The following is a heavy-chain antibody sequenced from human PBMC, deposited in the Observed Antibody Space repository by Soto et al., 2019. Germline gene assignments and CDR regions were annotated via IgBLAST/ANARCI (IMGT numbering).Heavy chain of an antibody. CDR1: GHTFTSYG. CDR3: ARYCSSTSCYAFTNNYYYGMDV. D-gene: IGHD2-2*01. V-gene: IGHV1-18*01. J-gene: IGHJ6*02. CDR2: ISAYNGNT. Sequence: QVQLVPSGAEVKKPGASVKVSCKASGHTFTSYGISWVRQAPGQGLEWRGWISAYNGNTNYAEKLQGIVTMTTDTSTSTAYMELRSLRSDDTAVYYCARYCSSTSCYAFTNNYYYGMDVWGQGTTVTVSS.